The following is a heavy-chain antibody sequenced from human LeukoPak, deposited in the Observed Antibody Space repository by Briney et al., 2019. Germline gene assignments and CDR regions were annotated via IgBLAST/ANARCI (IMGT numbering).Heavy chain of an antibody. CDR3: TTSYDWTYYFDY. V-gene: IGHV3-15*01. CDR1: GFTFSNAW. CDR2: IRSKTDGGTT. D-gene: IGHD1-1*01. J-gene: IGHJ4*02. Sequence: GGSLRLSCAASGFTFSNAWMNWVRQAPGKGLEWVGRIRSKTDGGTTDYAAPVKGRFTISRDDSKNTLYLQMNSLKTEDTAVYYCTTSYDWTYYFDYWGQGTLVTVSS.